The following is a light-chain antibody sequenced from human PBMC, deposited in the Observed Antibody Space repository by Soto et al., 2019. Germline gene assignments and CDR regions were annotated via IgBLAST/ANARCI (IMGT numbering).Light chain of an antibody. CDR1: SSNIGGGYD. CDR3: QSFDSRLTAVV. Sequence: QLVLTQPPSVSGAPGQRVTISCAGSSSNIGGGYDVHWYQQLPLTAPKLLIYGNKNRPSGVPGRFSGSKSGTSASLAITGLQADDEAVYYCQSFDSRLTAVVFGGGTQLTVL. CDR2: GNK. J-gene: IGLJ2*01. V-gene: IGLV1-40*01.